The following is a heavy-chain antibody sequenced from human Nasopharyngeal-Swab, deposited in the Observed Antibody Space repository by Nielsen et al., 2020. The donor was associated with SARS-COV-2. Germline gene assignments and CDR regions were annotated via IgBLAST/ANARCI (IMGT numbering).Heavy chain of an antibody. V-gene: IGHV4-34*01. CDR2: INHSGST. CDR3: ARCMTGTTGGWFDP. J-gene: IGHJ5*02. D-gene: IGHD1-7*01. Sequence: RQAPGKGLEWIGEINHSGSTNYNPSLKSRVTISVDTSKNQFSLKLSSVTAADTAVYYCARCMTGTTGGWFDPWGQGTLVTVSS.